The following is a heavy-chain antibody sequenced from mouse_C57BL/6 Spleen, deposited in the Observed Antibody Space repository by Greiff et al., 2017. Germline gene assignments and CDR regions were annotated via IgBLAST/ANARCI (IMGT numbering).Heavy chain of an antibody. CDR1: GFTFSSYG. Sequence: EVKLVESGGDLVKPGGSLKLSCAASGFTFSSYGMSWVRQTPDKRLEWVATISSGGSYTYYPDSVKGRFTISRDNAKNTLYLQMSSLKSEDTAMYYCARGGSNKDYWGQGTTLTVSS. D-gene: IGHD2-5*01. CDR3: ARGGSNKDY. J-gene: IGHJ2*01. V-gene: IGHV5-6*02. CDR2: ISSGGSYT.